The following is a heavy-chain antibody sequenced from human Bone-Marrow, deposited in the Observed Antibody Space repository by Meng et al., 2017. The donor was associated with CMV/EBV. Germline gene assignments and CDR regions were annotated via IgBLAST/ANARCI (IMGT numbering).Heavy chain of an antibody. Sequence: GGSLRLSCAASGFTFSDYAMTWVRQAPGKGLEWVSGISWNSGSIGYADSVKGRFTISRDNAKNSLYLQMNSLRAEDTALYYCAKDIMDTANDAFAIWGQGQMVPV. D-gene: IGHD5-18*01. CDR2: ISWNSGSI. CDR3: AKDIMDTANDAFAI. CDR1: GFTFSDYA. J-gene: IGHJ3*02. V-gene: IGHV3-9*01.